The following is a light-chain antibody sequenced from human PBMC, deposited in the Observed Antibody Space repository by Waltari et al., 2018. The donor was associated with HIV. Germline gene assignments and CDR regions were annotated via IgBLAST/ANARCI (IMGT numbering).Light chain of an antibody. CDR3: SSYTRSTVYV. J-gene: IGLJ1*01. CDR1: TSDVGGYNY. Sequence: QSPLTQPASVSGSPGQSITISCTGTTSDVGGYNYVSWYQQHPGKAPKLMIYEVSNRPSGVSNRFSGSKSGSTASLTISGLQAEDEADYYCSSYTRSTVYVFGTGTKVTVL. CDR2: EVS. V-gene: IGLV2-14*01.